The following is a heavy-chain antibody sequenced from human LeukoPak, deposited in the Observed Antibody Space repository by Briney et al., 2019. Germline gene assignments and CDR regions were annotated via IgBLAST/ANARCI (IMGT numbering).Heavy chain of an antibody. CDR2: IYYSGST. J-gene: IGHJ5*02. Sequence: SETLSLTCTVSGGSISSGGYYWGWIRQPPGKGLEWIGSIYYSGSTYYNPSLKSRVTISVDTSKNQFSLKLSSVTAADTAVYYCARVTVVTPHGWFDPWGQGTLVTVSS. CDR3: ARVTVVTPHGWFDP. V-gene: IGHV4-39*07. CDR1: GGSISSGGYY. D-gene: IGHD4-23*01.